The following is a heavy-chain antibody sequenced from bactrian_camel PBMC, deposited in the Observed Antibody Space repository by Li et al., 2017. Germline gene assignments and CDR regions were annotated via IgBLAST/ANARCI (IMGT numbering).Heavy chain of an antibody. CDR2: IDKTLHT. J-gene: IGHJ4*01. Sequence: HVQLVESGGGSVTTGGSLRLSCAAAAYTYYGYCLAWFREAPGNQREGVAAIDKTLHTAYADSVKGRFTISRDNARNTAHLEMNTLKPEDTAVYYCAAGRLSPFHTKQSLARACGRWGQGTQVTVS. CDR3: AAGRLSPFHTKQSLARACGR. CDR1: AYTYYGYC. D-gene: IGHD1*01. V-gene: IGHV3S53*01.